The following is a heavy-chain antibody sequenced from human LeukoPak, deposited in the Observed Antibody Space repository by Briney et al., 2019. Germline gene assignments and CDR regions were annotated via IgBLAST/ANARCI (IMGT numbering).Heavy chain of an antibody. V-gene: IGHV3-23*01. J-gene: IGHJ4*03. D-gene: IGHD3-3*01. Sequence: GGSLRLSCAASGFTFSSHAMGWVRQAPGKGLEWVSATGGLGGSTYYAGSVKGRFTISRDNSRNTLYPQMDGLRADDTAVYYCARDAGVVAVHYFDHWGHGTLATVSS. CDR2: TGGLGGST. CDR1: GFTFSSHA. CDR3: ARDAGVVAVHYFDH.